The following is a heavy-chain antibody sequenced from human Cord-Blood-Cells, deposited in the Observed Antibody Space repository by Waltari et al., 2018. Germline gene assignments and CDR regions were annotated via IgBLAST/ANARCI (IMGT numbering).Heavy chain of an antibody. Sequence: QVQLVESGGGVVQPGRSLRLSCAASGFTFSSYGMHWVRQAPGKRLEWVAFVWYDGSNKYYADSVKGRFTISRDKSKNTLHLQMSILRAEDTAVYYCAREYQLLLDYWGQGTLVSVSS. CDR3: AREYQLLLDY. D-gene: IGHD2-2*01. CDR2: VWYDGSNK. V-gene: IGHV3-33*01. CDR1: GFTFSSYG. J-gene: IGHJ4*02.